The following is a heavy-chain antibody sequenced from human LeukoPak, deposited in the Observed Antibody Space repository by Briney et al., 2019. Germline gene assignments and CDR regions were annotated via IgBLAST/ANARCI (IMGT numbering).Heavy chain of an antibody. CDR3: ARARLVRGVITYYYYYMDV. CDR2: IIPIFGTA. V-gene: IGHV1-69*01. Sequence: SVKVSCKASGGTFSSYAISWVRQAPGQGLEWMGGIIPIFGTANYAQKFQGRVTITADESTSTAYMELSSLRSEDTAVYYCARARLVRGVITYYYYYMDVWGKGTTVTISS. CDR1: GGTFSSYA. D-gene: IGHD3-10*01. J-gene: IGHJ6*03.